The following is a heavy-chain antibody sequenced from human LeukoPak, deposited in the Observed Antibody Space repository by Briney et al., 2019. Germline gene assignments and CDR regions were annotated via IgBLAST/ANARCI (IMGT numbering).Heavy chain of an antibody. J-gene: IGHJ4*02. V-gene: IGHV3-21*01. Sequence: GGSLRLSCAASGFTLSNYNMNWVRQAPGKGLEWVSSSSSRSSYIYYADSVKGRFTTSTDNAKNSLYLQMHSLRAEDTAVYYCARDPTYCSSTSCYIDYWGQGTLVTVSS. CDR1: GFTLSNYN. CDR3: ARDPTYCSSTSCYIDY. D-gene: IGHD2-2*02. CDR2: SSSRSSYI.